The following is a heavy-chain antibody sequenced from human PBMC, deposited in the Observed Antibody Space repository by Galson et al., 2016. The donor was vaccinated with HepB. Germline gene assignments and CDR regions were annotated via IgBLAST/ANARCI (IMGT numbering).Heavy chain of an antibody. V-gene: IGHV4-59*01. Sequence: SETLSLTCTVSGGSISNCYWNWIRQPPGKGLEWIGFIYSSGSTNYNPSLKSRVTIAIDTSTNQYSLKLSSVTAADTAVYYCARVSAAGGTRLFDYWGQGTLVTVSS. CDR2: IYSSGST. J-gene: IGHJ4*02. D-gene: IGHD6-13*01. CDR3: ARVSAAGGTRLFDY. CDR1: GGSISNCY.